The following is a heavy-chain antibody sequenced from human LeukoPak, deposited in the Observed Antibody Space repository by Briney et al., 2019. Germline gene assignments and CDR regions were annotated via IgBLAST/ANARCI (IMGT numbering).Heavy chain of an antibody. V-gene: IGHV3-30*03. CDR2: ISYDGSNK. J-gene: IGHJ4*02. D-gene: IGHD6-6*01. CDR1: GFTFSSYG. CDR3: ARDRRRNSSSFYFEH. Sequence: GGSLRLSCAASGFTFSSYGMHWVRQAPGKGLEWVAVISYDGSNKYYADSVKGRFTISRDNSKNTLYLQMNSLRAEDTAVYYCARDRRRNSSSFYFEHWGQGTLVTVSS.